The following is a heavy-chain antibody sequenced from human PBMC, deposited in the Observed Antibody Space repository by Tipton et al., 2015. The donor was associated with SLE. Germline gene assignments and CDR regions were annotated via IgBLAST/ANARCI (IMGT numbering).Heavy chain of an antibody. J-gene: IGHJ6*03. D-gene: IGHD6-13*01. Sequence: TLSLTCTVSGGSISSGGYYWSWIRQHPGKGLEWIGYIYYSGSTYYNPSFKSRVTISVDTSKNQFSPKLSSVTAADTAVYYCARVPVDGYSSSWYANYYYYYYMDVWGKGTTVTVSS. CDR1: GGSISSGGYY. CDR2: IYYSGST. CDR3: ARVPVDGYSSSWYANYYYYYYMDV. V-gene: IGHV4-31*03.